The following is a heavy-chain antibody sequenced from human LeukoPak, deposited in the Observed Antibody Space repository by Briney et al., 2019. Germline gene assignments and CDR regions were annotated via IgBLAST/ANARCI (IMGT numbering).Heavy chain of an antibody. CDR1: GGSISSSNYY. J-gene: IGHJ6*02. D-gene: IGHD2-15*01. CDR2: INHSGST. Sequence: SETLSLTCTVSGGSISSSNYYWAWIRQPPGKGLEWIGEINHSGSTNYNPSLKSRVTISVDTSKNQFSLKLSSVTAADTAVYYCARLGNGWSRRDTSYYYSMDVWGRGTTVTVS. V-gene: IGHV4-39*07. CDR3: ARLGNGWSRRDTSYYYSMDV.